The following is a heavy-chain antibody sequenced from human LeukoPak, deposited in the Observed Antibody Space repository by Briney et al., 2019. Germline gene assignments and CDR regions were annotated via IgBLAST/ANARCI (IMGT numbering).Heavy chain of an antibody. CDR3: ARGEVVVVPATFDY. Sequence: GRSLRLSCAASGFTFSSYGMHWVRQAPGKGLEWVAVIWYDGSNKYYADSVKGRFTISRDNSKNTLHLQMNSLRAEDTAVYYCARGEVVVVPATFDYWGQGTLVTVSS. D-gene: IGHD2-2*01. CDR1: GFTFSSYG. V-gene: IGHV3-33*01. J-gene: IGHJ4*02. CDR2: IWYDGSNK.